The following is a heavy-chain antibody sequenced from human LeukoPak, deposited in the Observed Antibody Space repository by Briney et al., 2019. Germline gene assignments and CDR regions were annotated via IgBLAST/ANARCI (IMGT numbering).Heavy chain of an antibody. J-gene: IGHJ4*02. CDR3: ARACRMSSSSSDY. V-gene: IGHV3-33*01. CDR2: IWYDGSNK. D-gene: IGHD6-6*01. Sequence: PGGSVRLSCAASGFTFSSYDMHWVCQAPGKGLEWVAVIWYDGSNKYYADSVKGRFTISRDNSKNTLYLQMNSLRAEDTAVYYCARACRMSSSSSDYWGQGTLVTVSS. CDR1: GFTFSSYD.